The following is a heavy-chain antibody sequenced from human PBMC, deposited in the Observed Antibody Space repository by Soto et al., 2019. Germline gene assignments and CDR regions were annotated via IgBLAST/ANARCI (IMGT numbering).Heavy chain of an antibody. D-gene: IGHD3-22*01. V-gene: IGHV1-18*01. Sequence: ASVKVSCKASGYTFTSYGISWVRQAPGQGLEWMGWISAYNGNTNYAQKFQGRVTITAVESTSTAYMELSSLRSEDTAVYYCARQFDYESSGYYYPYWGQGTPVTVSS. CDR3: ARQFDYESSGYYYPY. CDR1: GYTFTSYG. CDR2: ISAYNGNT. J-gene: IGHJ4*02.